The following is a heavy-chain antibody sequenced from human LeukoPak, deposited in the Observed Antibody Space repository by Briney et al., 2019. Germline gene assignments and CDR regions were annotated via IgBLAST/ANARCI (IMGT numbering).Heavy chain of an antibody. CDR2: IYYSGST. Sequence: PSETLSLTCTVSGGSISSYYWSWIRQPPGKGLEWIGYIYYSGSTNYNPSLKSRVTISVDTSKNQFSLKLSSVTAANTAVYYCARRFWRIAAALFFDYWGQGTLVTVSS. CDR1: GGSISSYY. D-gene: IGHD6-13*01. V-gene: IGHV4-59*01. CDR3: ARRFWRIAAALFFDY. J-gene: IGHJ4*02.